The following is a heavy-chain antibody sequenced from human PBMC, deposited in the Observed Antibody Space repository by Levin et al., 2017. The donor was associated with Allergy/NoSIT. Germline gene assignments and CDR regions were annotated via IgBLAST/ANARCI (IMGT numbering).Heavy chain of an antibody. J-gene: IGHJ4*02. CDR1: GSSISSSDYY. CDR2: ISYSGST. CDR3: SRGGDYVWGSYRYKGDF. V-gene: IGHV4-39*01. D-gene: IGHD3-16*02. Sequence: SETLSLTCTVSGSSISSSDYYWGWIRQPPGQGLQWIGSISYSGSTYYSPSLKSRVTISVDTSKNQFSLKLSSVTAADTAVYYCSRGGDYVWGSYRYKGDFWGQGTLVSVSS.